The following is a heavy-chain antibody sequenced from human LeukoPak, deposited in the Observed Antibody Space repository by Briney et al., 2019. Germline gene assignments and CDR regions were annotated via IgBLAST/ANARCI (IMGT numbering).Heavy chain of an antibody. J-gene: IGHJ4*02. CDR1: GFTFSSYA. V-gene: IGHV3-23*01. D-gene: IGHD1-26*01. Sequence: GGSLRLSCAASGFTFSSYAMSWVRQAPGKGLEWLSAISGSGGSTYYADSVKGRFTISRDNPKNTLYLQMNSLRAEDTAVYYCAKDRYSGSYYFDYWGQGTLVTVSS. CDR3: AKDRYSGSYYFDY. CDR2: ISGSGGST.